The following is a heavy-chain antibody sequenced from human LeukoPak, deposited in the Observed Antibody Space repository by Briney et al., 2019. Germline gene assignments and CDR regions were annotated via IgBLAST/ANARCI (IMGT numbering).Heavy chain of an antibody. CDR2: IYYSGST. CDR3: ARSETGYFDWLDY. V-gene: IGHV4-61*05. D-gene: IGHD3-9*01. Sequence: PSETLSLTCTVSGGSISSSSYYWGWIRQPPGKGLEWIGYIYYSGSTNYNPSLKSRVTISVDTSKNQFSLKLSSVTAADTAVYYCARSETGYFDWLDYWGQGTLVTVSS. CDR1: GGSISSSSYY. J-gene: IGHJ4*02.